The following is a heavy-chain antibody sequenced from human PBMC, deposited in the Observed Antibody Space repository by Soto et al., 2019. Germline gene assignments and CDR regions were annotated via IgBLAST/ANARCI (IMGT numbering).Heavy chain of an antibody. D-gene: IGHD2-8*02. Sequence: SLSCAASGFTFSSYGMLWVRQAPGKGLEWVAVISKDGNVKYYAESVKGRFTISRDNSKNTLYLQMNSLGAEDTAAYYCTGEVASGYWGQGTLVTVSS. CDR2: ISKDGNVK. J-gene: IGHJ4*02. V-gene: IGHV3-30*03. CDR3: TGEVASGY. CDR1: GFTFSSYG.